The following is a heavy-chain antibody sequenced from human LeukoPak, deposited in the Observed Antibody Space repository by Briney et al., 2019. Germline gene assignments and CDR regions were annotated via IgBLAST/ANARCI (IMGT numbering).Heavy chain of an antibody. J-gene: IGHJ5*02. CDR1: GGSITSGSYY. D-gene: IGHD6-6*01. CDR2: IYTSGST. Sequence: ASETLSLTCTVSGGSITSGSYYWSWIRQPAGKGQKWIGRIYTSGSTNYNPSLKSRVTISVDTSKNQFSLKLSSVTAADTAVYYCARDLGYSSSSGDWFDPWGQGTLVTVSS. CDR3: ARDLGYSSSSGDWFDP. V-gene: IGHV4-61*02.